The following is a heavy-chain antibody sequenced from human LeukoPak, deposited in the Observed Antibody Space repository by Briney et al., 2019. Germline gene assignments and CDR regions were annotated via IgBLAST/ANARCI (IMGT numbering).Heavy chain of an antibody. CDR1: GFTFSSYA. Sequence: GGSLRLSCAASGFTFSSYAMSWVRQAPGRGLEWVSAISGSGGSTYYADSVKGRFTISRDNSKNTLYLQMNSLRAEDAAVYYCAKDALYSSSCTCFDYWGQGTLVTVSS. J-gene: IGHJ4*02. CDR3: AKDALYSSSCTCFDY. CDR2: ISGSGGST. D-gene: IGHD6-13*01. V-gene: IGHV3-23*01.